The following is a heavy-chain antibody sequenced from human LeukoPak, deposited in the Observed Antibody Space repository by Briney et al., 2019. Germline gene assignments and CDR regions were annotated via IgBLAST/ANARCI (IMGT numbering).Heavy chain of an antibody. D-gene: IGHD3-16*01. CDR2: INWNGGST. CDR3: ARGGIPYYYYYMDV. V-gene: IGHV3-20*04. CDR1: GFTFDDYG. J-gene: IGHJ6*03. Sequence: GGSLRLSCAASGFTFDDYGMSWVRQAPGKGLEWVSGINWNGGSTGYADSVKGRFTISRDNAKNSLYLQMNSLRAEDTAVYYCARGGIPYYYYYMDVWGKGTTVTVSS.